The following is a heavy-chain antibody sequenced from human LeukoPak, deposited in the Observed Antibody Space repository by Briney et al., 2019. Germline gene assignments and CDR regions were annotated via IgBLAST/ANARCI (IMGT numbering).Heavy chain of an antibody. Sequence: SETLSLTCTVSGGSISSSSYYWGWIRQPPGKGLEWIGNIYYSGSTYYNPSLKSRVTISVDMSKNQFSLKLSSVTAADTAVYYCARGDSGYEPLDYWGQGTLVTVSS. J-gene: IGHJ4*02. CDR3: ARGDSGYEPLDY. CDR2: IYYSGST. CDR1: GGSISSSSYY. D-gene: IGHD5-12*01. V-gene: IGHV4-39*07.